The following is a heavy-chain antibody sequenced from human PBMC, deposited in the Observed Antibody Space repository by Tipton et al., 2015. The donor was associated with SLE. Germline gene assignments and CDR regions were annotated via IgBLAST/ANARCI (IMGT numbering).Heavy chain of an antibody. J-gene: IGHJ5*02. CDR2: IYSGGST. Sequence: SLRLSCAASGFTFSSYWMSWVRQAPGKGLEWVSVIYSGGSTYYADSVKGRFTISRDNAKNSLYLQMNSLRAEDTALYYCAKGGLRFLEWTTNWFDPWGQGTLVTVSS. D-gene: IGHD3-3*01. V-gene: IGHV3-53*05. CDR1: GFTFSSYW. CDR3: AKGGLRFLEWTTNWFDP.